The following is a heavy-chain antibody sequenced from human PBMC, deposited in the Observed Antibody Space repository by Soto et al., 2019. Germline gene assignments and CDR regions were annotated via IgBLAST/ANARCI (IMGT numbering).Heavy chain of an antibody. Sequence: WVCQAPGEGLEWVSYISSRSGTLKYADSVKGRFTISRDNARSSLYLQMNRMRDEDTAVFFFQAEDGIRDL. V-gene: IGHV3-48*02. CDR3: QAEDGIRDL. D-gene: IGHD2-21*01. J-gene: IGHJ2*01. CDR2: ISSRSGTL.